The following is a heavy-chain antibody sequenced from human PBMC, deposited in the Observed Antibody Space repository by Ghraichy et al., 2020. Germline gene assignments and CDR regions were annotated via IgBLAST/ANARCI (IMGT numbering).Heavy chain of an antibody. CDR3: ARIIAVAGTSGYYYGMDV. CDR2: IYSGGST. Sequence: GESLNISCAASGFTVSSNYMSWVRQAPGKGLEWVSGIYSGGSTYYADSVKGRFTISRDNSKNTLYLQMNSLRAEDTAVYYCARIIAVAGTSGYYYGMDVWGQGTTVTVSS. V-gene: IGHV3-53*01. J-gene: IGHJ6*02. D-gene: IGHD6-19*01. CDR1: GFTVSSNY.